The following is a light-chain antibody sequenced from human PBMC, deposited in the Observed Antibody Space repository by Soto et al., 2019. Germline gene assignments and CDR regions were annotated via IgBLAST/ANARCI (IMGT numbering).Light chain of an antibody. V-gene: IGKV3-15*01. CDR1: QSVSSN. CDR2: GAS. Sequence: EIVMTQSPATLSVSPGERATLSCRASQSVSSNLAWYLQKPGQAPRLLIYGASTRATGIPARFSGTRSGTEFTLTISSLQSEDFAVYYCQQYNNWPPYTFGQGTKLEIQ. CDR3: QQYNNWPPYT. J-gene: IGKJ2*01.